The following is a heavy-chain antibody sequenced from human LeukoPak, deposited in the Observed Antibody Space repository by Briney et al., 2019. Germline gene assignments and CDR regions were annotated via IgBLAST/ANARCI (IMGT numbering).Heavy chain of an antibody. V-gene: IGHV4-34*01. D-gene: IGHD4-17*01. CDR3: AREGADYGDYWGAFDI. CDR1: GGSFSGYY. Sequence: SETLSLTCAVYGGSFSGYYWSWIRQPPGKGLEWIGEINHSGSTNYNPSLKSRVTISVDTSKNQFSLKLSSVTAADTAVYYCAREGADYGDYWGAFDIWGQGTMVTVSS. J-gene: IGHJ3*02. CDR2: INHSGST.